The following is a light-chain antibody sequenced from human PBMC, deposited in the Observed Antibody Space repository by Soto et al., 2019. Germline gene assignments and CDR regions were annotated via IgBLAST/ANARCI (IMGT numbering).Light chain of an antibody. CDR2: DAS. CDR3: LRSHKYPCS. CDR1: QSISSW. J-gene: IGKJ1*01. Sequence: IQMTHSPSTLSASVGDKVTITCRASQSISSWLAWYQQKPGKAPKLLIYDASSLQSGVPSRFSGNGSATEFTLTLRRLQPKDFSPSFSLRSHKYPCSFDPGT. V-gene: IGKV1-5*01.